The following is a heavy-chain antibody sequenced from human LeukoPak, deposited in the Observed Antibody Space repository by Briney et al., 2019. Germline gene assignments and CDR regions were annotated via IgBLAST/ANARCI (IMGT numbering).Heavy chain of an antibody. CDR2: ISWNSGSI. V-gene: IGHV3-9*01. CDR1: GFTFNDYA. Sequence: SLRLSCAASGFTFNDYAMHWVRHAPGKGLEWVSGISWNSGSIGYADSVKGRFTISRDNAKNSLYLQMNSLRAEDTALYYCAKDLLYYDFWSGYFPRGMDVWGQGTTVTVSS. D-gene: IGHD3-3*01. CDR3: AKDLLYYDFWSGYFPRGMDV. J-gene: IGHJ6*02.